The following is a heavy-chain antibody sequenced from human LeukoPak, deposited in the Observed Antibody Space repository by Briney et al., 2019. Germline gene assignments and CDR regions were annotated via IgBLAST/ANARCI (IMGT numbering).Heavy chain of an antibody. J-gene: IGHJ4*02. V-gene: IGHV4-38-2*02. D-gene: IGHD6-13*01. Sequence: PSETLSLTCTVSGYSISSGYYWGWIRQPPGKGLEWIGSGSTYYNPSLKSRVTISVDTSKNQFSLKLTSVTAADTAVYYCARSIGGSWYSDVFDYWGQGTLVTVSS. CDR3: ARSIGGSWYSDVFDY. CDR2: SGST. CDR1: GYSISSGYY.